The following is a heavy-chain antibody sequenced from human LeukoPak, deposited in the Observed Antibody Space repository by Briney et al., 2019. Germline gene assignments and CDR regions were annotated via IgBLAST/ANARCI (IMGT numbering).Heavy chain of an antibody. J-gene: IGHJ4*02. Sequence: GGSLRLSCAASGFIFTSYAMSWVRRAPGKGLEWVSTLSDSGGKTYYADSVKGRFTISRDNSRNTLYLQMNSLRAEDTAVYYCAKTRYCSGGSCHPDYWGQGTLVTVSS. CDR3: AKTRYCSGGSCHPDY. CDR2: LSDSGGKT. CDR1: GFIFTSYA. V-gene: IGHV3-23*01. D-gene: IGHD2-15*01.